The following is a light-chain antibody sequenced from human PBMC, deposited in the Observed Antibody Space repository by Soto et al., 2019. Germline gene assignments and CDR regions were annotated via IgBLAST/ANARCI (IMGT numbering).Light chain of an antibody. CDR1: NSNIGAGYD. CDR3: HSYDRSLSGSV. CDR2: ANN. V-gene: IGLV1-40*01. J-gene: IGLJ2*01. Sequence: QSVLTQPPSVSGAPGQRVTISCTGSNSNIGAGYDVHWYQQFPGTAPKVLLYANNYRPSGVPDRFSGSKSDTSASLAITGLQAEDEAEYYCHSYDRSLSGSVFGGGTKLTVL.